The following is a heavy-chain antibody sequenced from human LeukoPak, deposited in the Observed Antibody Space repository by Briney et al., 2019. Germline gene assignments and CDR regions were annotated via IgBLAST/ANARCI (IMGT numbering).Heavy chain of an antibody. D-gene: IGHD2-2*01. CDR3: ARDADEYCSSTTCRGGSFDI. CDR2: IWYDGSNK. Sequence: GRSLRLSCAATGFTSSSYGMHWVRQAPGKGLEWVAVIWYDGSNKYYADSMKGRFTISRDNSENTLYRQMKSMRAEDTAVYYCARDADEYCSSTTCRGGSFDIWGQGTMVTVSS. J-gene: IGHJ3*02. V-gene: IGHV3-33*01. CDR1: GFTSSSYG.